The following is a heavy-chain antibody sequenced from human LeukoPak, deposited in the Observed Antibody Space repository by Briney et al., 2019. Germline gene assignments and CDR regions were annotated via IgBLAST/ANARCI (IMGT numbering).Heavy chain of an antibody. CDR3: ARVAAAASTYYYYGMDV. CDR1: GGSISSYY. J-gene: IGHJ6*02. Sequence: PSETLSLTCTVSGGSISSYYWSWIRQPPGKGLEWIGYIYYSGSTNYNPSLKSRVTISVDTSKNQFSLKLSSVTAADTAVYYCARVAAAASTYYYYGMDVWGQGTTVTVSS. CDR2: IYYSGST. V-gene: IGHV4-59*01. D-gene: IGHD6-13*01.